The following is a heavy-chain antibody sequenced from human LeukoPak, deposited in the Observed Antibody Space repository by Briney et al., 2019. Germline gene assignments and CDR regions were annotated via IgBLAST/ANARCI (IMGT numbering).Heavy chain of an antibody. CDR1: GGSISSYY. V-gene: IGHV4-59*01. J-gene: IGHJ4*02. CDR2: IYYSGST. CDR3: ARFVPVAGGFDY. D-gene: IGHD6-19*01. Sequence: NTSETLSLTCTVSGGSISSYYWSWIRQPPGKGLEWIGYIYYSGSTNYNPSLKSRVTISVDTSKNQFSLKLSSVTAADTAVYYCARFVPVAGGFDYWGQGTLVTVSS.